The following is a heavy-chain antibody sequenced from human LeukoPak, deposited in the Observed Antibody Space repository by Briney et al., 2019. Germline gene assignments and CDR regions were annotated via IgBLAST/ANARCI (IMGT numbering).Heavy chain of an antibody. D-gene: IGHD1-1*01. J-gene: IGHJ6*03. CDR3: AREANFYYYMDV. Sequence: SVKVSCKASGGTFSSYAISWVRQAPGQGLEWMGGITPIYGTRDYAQSFQGRVTISADESTSTAYIELSSLRPDDTAVYYCAREANFYYYMDVWGKGTTVTVSS. CDR2: ITPIYGTR. CDR1: GGTFSSYA. V-gene: IGHV1-69*13.